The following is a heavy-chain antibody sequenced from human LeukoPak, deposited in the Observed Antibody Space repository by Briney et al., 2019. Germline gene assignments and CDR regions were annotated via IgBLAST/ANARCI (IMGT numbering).Heavy chain of an antibody. V-gene: IGHV6-1*01. Sequence: SQTLSFTCDISGDSVSSNSAVWNWIRQSPSRGLEWLGRTYYRSNWNTHYAESVKSRLTINPDTSRNQFSLQLNSVTPEDTAVYYCARDGPVSYFNVWGQGTLVTVSS. CDR3: ARDGPVSYFNV. J-gene: IGHJ4*02. D-gene: IGHD1-26*01. CDR1: GDSVSSNSAV. CDR2: TYYRSNWNT.